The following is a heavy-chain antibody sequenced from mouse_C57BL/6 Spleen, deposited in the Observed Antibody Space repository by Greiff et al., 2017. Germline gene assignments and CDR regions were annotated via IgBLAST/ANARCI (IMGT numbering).Heavy chain of an antibody. CDR2: IDPSDSYT. J-gene: IGHJ2*01. D-gene: IGHD4-1*01. Sequence: QVQLQQPGAELVKPGASVKLSCKASGYTFTSYWMQWVKQRPGQGLEWIGEIDPSDSYTNYNQKFKGKATLTVDTSSSTAYMQLSSLTSEDSAVYYCARCLTGSFDYWGQGTTLTVSS. CDR3: ARCLTGSFDY. V-gene: IGHV1-50*01. CDR1: GYTFTSYW.